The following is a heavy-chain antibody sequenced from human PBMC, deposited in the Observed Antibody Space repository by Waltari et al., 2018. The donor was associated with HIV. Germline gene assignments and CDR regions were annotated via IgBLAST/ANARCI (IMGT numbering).Heavy chain of an antibody. CDR3: ARMGLMVYAIGAFDI. Sequence: EVQLEESGGGLVQPGGSLRLSCAVSGFTFRSYWMSWVRQAPGKGLEWVANIKQDGSGKHYVDSVKGRFTISRDNAKKSLYLQMNSLRAEDTAVYYCARMGLMVYAIGAFDIWGQGTMVTVSS. CDR2: IKQDGSGK. V-gene: IGHV3-7*01. CDR1: GFTFRSYW. D-gene: IGHD2-8*01. J-gene: IGHJ3*02.